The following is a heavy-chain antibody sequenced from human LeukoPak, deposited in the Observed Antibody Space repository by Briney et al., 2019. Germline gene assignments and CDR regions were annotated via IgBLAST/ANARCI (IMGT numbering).Heavy chain of an antibody. CDR2: IKPDGSDK. D-gene: IGHD1-1*01. V-gene: IGHV3-7*01. Sequence: GGSLRLSCAVSGFTFSTEWMTWVGQAPGKGLEWVANIKPDGSDKYYVDSVKGRFTISRDNAKNSLYLQMNTLRAEDTAVYYCARGISLWNGDSWGQGTLVSVSS. CDR3: ARGISLWNGDS. CDR1: GFTFSTEW. J-gene: IGHJ4*02.